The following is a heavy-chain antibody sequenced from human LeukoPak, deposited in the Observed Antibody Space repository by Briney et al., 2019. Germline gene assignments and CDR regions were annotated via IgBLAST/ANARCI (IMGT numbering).Heavy chain of an antibody. CDR2: ISSSRSYI. J-gene: IGHJ6*03. CDR1: GFTFSSYS. D-gene: IGHD2-21*01. V-gene: IGHV3-21*01. Sequence: PGGSLRLSCAASGFTFSSYSMNWVRQAPGEGLEWVSSISSSRSYIYYADSLKGRFTISRDNAKNSLYLQMNSLRAEDTAVYYCARIQVNSYYDYMDGWGKGTTVTVSS. CDR3: ARIQVNSYYDYMDG.